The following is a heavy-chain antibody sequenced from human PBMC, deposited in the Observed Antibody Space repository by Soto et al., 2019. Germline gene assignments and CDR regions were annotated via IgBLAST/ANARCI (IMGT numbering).Heavy chain of an antibody. V-gene: IGHV5-51*01. CDR2: IYPGDSDT. Sequence: GESLKISCKGSGYSFTSYWIGWVRQMPGKGLEWMGIIYPGDSDTRYSPSFQGQVTISADKSISTAYLQWSSLKASDTAMYYCASHSYDILTGSPEDYYYGMDVWGQGTTVTVSS. J-gene: IGHJ6*02. CDR3: ASHSYDILTGSPEDYYYGMDV. D-gene: IGHD3-9*01. CDR1: GYSFTSYW.